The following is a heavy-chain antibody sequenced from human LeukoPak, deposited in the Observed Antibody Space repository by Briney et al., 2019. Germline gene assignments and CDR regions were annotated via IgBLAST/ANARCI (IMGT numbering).Heavy chain of an antibody. CDR1: GYTFTSYG. Sequence: GASVKVSCKASGYTFTSYGISWVRQAPGQGLEWMGWISAYNGNTNYAQKLQGRVTMTTDTSTSTAYMELRSLRSDDTAVYYCARGYHGDYFMNGYFDLWGRGTLVTVSS. J-gene: IGHJ2*01. CDR2: ISAYNGNT. V-gene: IGHV1-18*01. CDR3: ARGYHGDYFMNGYFDL. D-gene: IGHD4-17*01.